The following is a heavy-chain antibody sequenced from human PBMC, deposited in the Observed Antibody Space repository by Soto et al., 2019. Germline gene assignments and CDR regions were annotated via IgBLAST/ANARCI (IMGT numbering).Heavy chain of an antibody. CDR2: IYYSGST. D-gene: IGHD5-12*01. CDR1: GGSISSYD. J-gene: IGHJ6*03. Sequence: SETLSLTCTVSGGSISSYDWSWIRQPPGKGLEWIGYIYYSGSTNYNPSLKSRVTISVDTSKNQFSLKLSSVTAADTAVYYCARLYSGYGYGYYMDVWGKGTTVTVSS. V-gene: IGHV4-59*08. CDR3: ARLYSGYGYGYYMDV.